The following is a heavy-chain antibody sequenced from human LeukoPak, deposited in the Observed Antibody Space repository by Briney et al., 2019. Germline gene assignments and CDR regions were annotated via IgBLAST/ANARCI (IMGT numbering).Heavy chain of an antibody. CDR2: IYHSGST. CDR1: GGSISSSSYY. D-gene: IGHD2-2*03. V-gene: IGHV4-39*07. J-gene: IGHJ3*02. CDR3: ATRLGIVVVPAAIGRDDAFDI. Sequence: SETLSLTCTVSGGSISSSSYYWGWIRQPPGKGLEWIGSIYHSGSTYYNPSLKSRVTISVDTSKNQFSLKLSSVTAADTAVYYCATRLGIVVVPAAIGRDDAFDIWGQGTMVTVSS.